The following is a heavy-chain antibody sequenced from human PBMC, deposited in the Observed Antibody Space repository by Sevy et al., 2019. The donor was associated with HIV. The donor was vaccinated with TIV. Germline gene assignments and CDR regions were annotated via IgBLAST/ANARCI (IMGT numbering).Heavy chain of an antibody. CDR3: AKDISCSSTSCHPYYYYGMDV. V-gene: IGHV3-9*01. J-gene: IGHJ6*02. D-gene: IGHD2-2*01. Sequence: GGSLRLSCAASGFTFDDYAMHWVRQAPGKGLEWVSGISWNSGSIGYADSVKGRFTISRDNTKNSLYLQMNSLRAEDTALYYCAKDISCSSTSCHPYYYYGMDVWDQGTTVTVSS. CDR1: GFTFDDYA. CDR2: ISWNSGSI.